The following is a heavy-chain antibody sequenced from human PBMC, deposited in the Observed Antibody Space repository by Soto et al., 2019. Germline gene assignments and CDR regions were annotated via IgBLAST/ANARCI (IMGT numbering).Heavy chain of an antibody. CDR2: IYPGDSDT. CDR3: ARQNIVVVPAASPLYYYYGMDV. CDR1: GYSFTSYR. V-gene: IGHV5-51*01. Sequence: ESLKISCKGSGYSFTSYRIGWVRQMPGKGLEWMGIIYPGDSDTRYSPSFQGQVTISADKSISTAYLQWSSLKASDTAMYYCARQNIVVVPAASPLYYYYGMDVCGQVTTVTVSS. J-gene: IGHJ6*02. D-gene: IGHD2-2*01.